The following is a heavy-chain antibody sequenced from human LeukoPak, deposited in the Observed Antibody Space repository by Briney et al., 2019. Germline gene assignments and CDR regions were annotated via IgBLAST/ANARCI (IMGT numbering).Heavy chain of an antibody. CDR2: IDPTDSNT. V-gene: IGHV5-10-1*01. D-gene: IGHD4-17*01. CDR1: GYRFTSYW. Sequence: GESLRISCQGSGYRFTSYWITWVRPMPGKGLEWMGRIDPTDSNTNYSPSFQGHVTISADKSINTAYLQWSSLKASDTAMYYCARPDYGEAGRMDVWGQGTTVTVSS. J-gene: IGHJ6*02. CDR3: ARPDYGEAGRMDV.